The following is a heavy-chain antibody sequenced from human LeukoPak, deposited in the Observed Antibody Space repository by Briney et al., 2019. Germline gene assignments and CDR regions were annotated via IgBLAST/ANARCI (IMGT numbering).Heavy chain of an antibody. Sequence: GGSLRLSCAASGFTFSSYSMNWVRQAPGKGLEWVSYISSSSTIYYADSVKGRFTISRDNAKNSLYLQMNSLRAEDTAVYYCARVGSLAAAGTPDYWGQGTLVTVSS. CDR1: GFTFSSYS. V-gene: IGHV3-48*01. CDR2: ISSSSTI. J-gene: IGHJ4*02. CDR3: ARVGSLAAAGTPDY. D-gene: IGHD6-13*01.